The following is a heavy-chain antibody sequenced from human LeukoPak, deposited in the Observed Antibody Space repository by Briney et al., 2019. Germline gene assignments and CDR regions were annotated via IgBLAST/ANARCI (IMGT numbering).Heavy chain of an antibody. CDR3: ARVDWSSGWFTY. Sequence: PGGSLRLSCAASRFTFSSYSMNWVRQAPGKVLEWVSYISSSSSTIYYADSVKGRFTVSRDNAKNSLYLQMNSLRAEDTAVYYCARVDWSSGWFTYWGQGTLVTVSS. CDR2: ISSSSSTI. V-gene: IGHV3-48*01. J-gene: IGHJ4*02. D-gene: IGHD6-19*01. CDR1: RFTFSSYS.